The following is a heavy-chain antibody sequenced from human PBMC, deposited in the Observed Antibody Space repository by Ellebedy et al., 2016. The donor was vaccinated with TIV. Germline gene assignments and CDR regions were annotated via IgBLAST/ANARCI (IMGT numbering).Heavy chain of an antibody. Sequence: GSLRLSXAVSGGSISSSNWWSWVRPPPGKGLEWIGEIYHSGSTNYNPSLKSRVTISVDKSKNQFSLKLSSVTAADTAVYYCAREARYYDSSGYWRDAFDIWGQGTMVTVSS. V-gene: IGHV4-4*02. CDR3: AREARYYDSSGYWRDAFDI. CDR1: GGSISSSNW. J-gene: IGHJ3*02. D-gene: IGHD3-22*01. CDR2: IYHSGST.